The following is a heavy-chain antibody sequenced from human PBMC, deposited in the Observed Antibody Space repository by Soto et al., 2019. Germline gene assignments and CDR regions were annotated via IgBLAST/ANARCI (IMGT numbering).Heavy chain of an antibody. CDR2: ISGSGGST. V-gene: IGHV3-23*01. Sequence: EVQLLESGGGLVQPGGSLRLSCAASGFTFSSYAMSWVHQAPGKGLEWVSAISGSGGSTYYADSVKGRFTISRDNSKNTLYLQMNSLRAEDTAVYYCAKDLGGMREFGELLWVYYYYGMDVWGQGTTVTVSS. D-gene: IGHD3-10*01. CDR3: AKDLGGMREFGELLWVYYYYGMDV. J-gene: IGHJ6*02. CDR1: GFTFSSYA.